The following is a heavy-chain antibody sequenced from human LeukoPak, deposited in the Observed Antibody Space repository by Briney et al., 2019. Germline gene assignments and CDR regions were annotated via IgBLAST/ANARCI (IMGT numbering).Heavy chain of an antibody. Sequence: SETLSLTCTVSGGSISSSSYYWGWIRQPPGKGPEWIGSIYYSGSTYYNPSLKSRVTISVDTSKNQFSLKLSSVTAADTAVYYGARGTLDYYDSSGYYPHYFDYWGQGTLVTVSS. CDR1: GGSISSSSYY. J-gene: IGHJ4*02. V-gene: IGHV4-39*07. D-gene: IGHD3-22*01. CDR2: IYYSGST. CDR3: ARGTLDYYDSSGYYPHYFDY.